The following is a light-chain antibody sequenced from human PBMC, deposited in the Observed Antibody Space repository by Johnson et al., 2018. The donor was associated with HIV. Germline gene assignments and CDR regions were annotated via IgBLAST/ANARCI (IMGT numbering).Light chain of an antibody. CDR2: EDN. V-gene: IGLV1-51*02. CDR3: GIWDASLSPLYV. J-gene: IGLJ1*01. CDR1: VSNIESYF. Sequence: QSGLTQPPSVSAAPGQTVNISCSGNVSNIESYFVSWYQQLPGPAPTLLIYEDNKRPSGIPDRFSGSQSGATATLGITGLQTGDEADYYCGIWDASLSPLYVFGTGTTITVL.